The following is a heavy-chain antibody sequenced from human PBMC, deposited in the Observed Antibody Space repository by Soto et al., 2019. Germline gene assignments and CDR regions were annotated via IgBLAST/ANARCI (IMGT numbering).Heavy chain of an antibody. CDR3: AKGVNYYDSSGYYSYYYNGMDV. Sequence: GGSLRLSSAASGFTFNTYAMSWVRQAPGKGLEWVSAISGSGGSTYYADSVKGRFTISRDNSKNTVYLQMNSLRAEDTAVYYCAKGVNYYDSSGYYSYYYNGMDVWGQGTTVTVSS. D-gene: IGHD3-22*01. J-gene: IGHJ6*02. CDR2: ISGSGGST. V-gene: IGHV3-23*01. CDR1: GFTFNTYA.